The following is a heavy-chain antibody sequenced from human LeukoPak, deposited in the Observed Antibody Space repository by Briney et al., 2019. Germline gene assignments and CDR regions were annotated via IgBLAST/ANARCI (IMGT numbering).Heavy chain of an antibody. CDR3: ARDLDRGYCSGGSCYSFGY. Sequence: GGSLRLSCAASGFTFSAYAMHWVRQAPGKGLEWVAVISYDGSNTYYADSVKGRFTISRDNSKNTLYLQMNSLRAEDTAVYYCARDLDRGYCSGGSCYSFGYWGQGTLVTVSS. J-gene: IGHJ4*02. V-gene: IGHV3-30-3*01. CDR2: ISYDGSNT. CDR1: GFTFSAYA. D-gene: IGHD2-15*01.